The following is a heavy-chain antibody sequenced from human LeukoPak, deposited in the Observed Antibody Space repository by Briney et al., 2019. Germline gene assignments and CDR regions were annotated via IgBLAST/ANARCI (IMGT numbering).Heavy chain of an antibody. CDR3: ASSPGAVAGTVFDY. CDR2: INAYNGNT. V-gene: IGHV1-18*01. CDR1: GYTFTSYI. Sequence: GASVKVSCKASGYTFTSYIISWVRQAPGQGLEWMGWINAYNGNTDYAQRVQGRVTMTTDTSTSTAYMELRSLRSDDTAVYYCASSPGAVAGTVFDYWGQGTLVTVSS. J-gene: IGHJ4*02. D-gene: IGHD6-19*01.